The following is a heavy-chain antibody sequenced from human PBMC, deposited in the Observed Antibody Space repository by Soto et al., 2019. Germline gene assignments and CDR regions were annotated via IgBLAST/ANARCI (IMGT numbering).Heavy chain of an antibody. CDR2: ISTYNGNT. CDR3: ARMIASSLDY. J-gene: IGHJ4*02. CDR1: GYSFSLYG. V-gene: IGHV1-18*04. D-gene: IGHD2-21*01. Sequence: QVQLVQCGAEMKRPGASVKVSCKASGYSFSLYGISWVRQAPGQGLEWMGWISTYNGNTKYAQKFQDRVTFTTDTSTSTAYMEVTSLGSDDTAVYYCARMIASSLDYWGQGTLVTVSS.